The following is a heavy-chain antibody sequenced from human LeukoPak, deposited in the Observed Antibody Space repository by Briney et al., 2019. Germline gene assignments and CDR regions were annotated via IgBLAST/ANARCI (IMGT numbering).Heavy chain of an antibody. CDR1: GGSFSGYY. CDR2: IYHSGST. D-gene: IGHD2-2*01. V-gene: IGHV4-34*01. Sequence: SETLSLTCAVYGGSFSGYYWSWIRQPPGEGLEWIGEIYHSGSTNCNPSLKSRVPISVDTSKNQFSLQLRSVTAVDTAVYYCARGRYCSSTSCYFRFAPWGQGTLVTVSS. CDR3: ARGRYCSSTSCYFRFAP. J-gene: IGHJ5*02.